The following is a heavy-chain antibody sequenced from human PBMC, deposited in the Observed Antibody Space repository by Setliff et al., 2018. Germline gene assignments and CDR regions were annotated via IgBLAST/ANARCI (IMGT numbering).Heavy chain of an antibody. CDR2: ISHSGSP. CDR3: ARGDSDYGDPFAGVYYYYMDV. Sequence: SETLSLTCAVYGGSLSGYYWSWIRQPPGKGLECIGEISHSGSPNYNPSLKSRVTISGDTSKNQLSLKLSSVTAADTAVYYCARGDSDYGDPFAGVYYYYMDVWGKGTTVTVSS. J-gene: IGHJ6*03. CDR1: GGSLSGYY. V-gene: IGHV4-34*01. D-gene: IGHD4-17*01.